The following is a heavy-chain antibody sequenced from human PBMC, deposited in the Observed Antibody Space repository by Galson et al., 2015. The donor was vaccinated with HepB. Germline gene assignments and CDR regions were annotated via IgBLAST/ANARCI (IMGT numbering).Heavy chain of an antibody. V-gene: IGHV3-74*03. J-gene: IGHJ4*02. CDR3: ARVPVAGRGFDY. CDR1: GFTFSSHW. D-gene: IGHD6-19*01. CDR2: INSDGSSR. Sequence: SLRLSCAASGFTFSSHWMHWVRQVPGKGLVWVSRINSDGSSRTYADSVKGRFTISRDNAKNTLYLQMDSLRAEDTAVYYCARVPVAGRGFDYWGQGTLVTVFS.